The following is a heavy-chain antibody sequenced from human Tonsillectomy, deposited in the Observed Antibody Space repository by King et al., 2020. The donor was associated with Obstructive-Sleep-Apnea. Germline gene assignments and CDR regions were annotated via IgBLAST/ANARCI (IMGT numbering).Heavy chain of an antibody. J-gene: IGHJ4*02. Sequence: QLVQSGAEVKKPGASVKVSCKSSGYTFTSYGISWVRQALGQGRVWMGWISADNDDTNYSQKLQGRVTMTPDTSTSKVYMELRSLRSDDTAVYYCARDHSVGIIAAGTPIGYWGQGTPVTVSS. CDR3: ARDHSVGIIAAGTPIGY. CDR2: ISADNDDT. V-gene: IGHV1-18*01. CDR1: GYTFTSYG. D-gene: IGHD6-13*01.